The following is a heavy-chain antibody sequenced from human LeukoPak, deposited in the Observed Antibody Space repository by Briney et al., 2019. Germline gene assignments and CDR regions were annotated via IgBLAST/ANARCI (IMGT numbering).Heavy chain of an antibody. J-gene: IGHJ4*02. Sequence: PGGSLRLSCAASGFTFSDYYMSWIRQAPGKGLEWVSYISSSGSTIYYADSVKGRFTISRDNAKNSLYLQMNSLRAEDTAVYYCARDRTYYYDSSGYWDYWGQGTLVPVSS. V-gene: IGHV3-11*01. D-gene: IGHD3-22*01. CDR1: GFTFSDYY. CDR2: ISSSGSTI. CDR3: ARDRTYYYDSSGYWDY.